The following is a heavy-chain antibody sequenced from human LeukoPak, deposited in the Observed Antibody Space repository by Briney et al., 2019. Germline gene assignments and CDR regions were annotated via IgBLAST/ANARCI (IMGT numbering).Heavy chain of an antibody. J-gene: IGHJ5*02. V-gene: IGHV3-21*01. CDR2: ISSSSSYI. CDR1: GFTFSSYS. Sequence: PGGSLRLSCAASGFTFSSYSMNWVRQAPGKGLEWVSSISSSSSYIYYADSVKGRFTISRDNAKNSPYLQMYSLRAEDTAVYYCATGYSSYNWFAPWGQGTLVTVSS. CDR3: ATGYSSYNWFAP. D-gene: IGHD6-13*01.